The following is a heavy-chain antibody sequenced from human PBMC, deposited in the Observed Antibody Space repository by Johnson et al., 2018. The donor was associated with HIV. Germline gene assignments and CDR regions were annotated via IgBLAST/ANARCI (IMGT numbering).Heavy chain of an antibody. D-gene: IGHD2-2*01. CDR1: GFTFSDYH. V-gene: IGHV3-11*04. CDR3: AACYAMASDAFDI. CDR2: ISSSDSTI. J-gene: IGHJ3*02. Sequence: QVQLVESGGGLVQPGGSLRLSCAASGFTFSDYHMSWIRQAPGKGLEWVSYISSSDSTIYYADSVKGRFTISRDNAKNSLYLEMNSQRAEDTAVYYCAACYAMASDAFDIWGQGTMVTVSS.